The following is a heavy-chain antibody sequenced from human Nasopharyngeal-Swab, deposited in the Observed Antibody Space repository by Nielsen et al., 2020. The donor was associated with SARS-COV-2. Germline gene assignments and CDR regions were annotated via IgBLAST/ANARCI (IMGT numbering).Heavy chain of an antibody. Sequence: WIRQPPGKGLEWVAVISYGGSNKYYADSVKGRFTISRDNSKNTPYLQMNSLRAEDTAVYYCAKDLGVGYYDSSGYYSDAFDIWGQGTMVTVSS. J-gene: IGHJ3*02. V-gene: IGHV3-30*18. CDR3: AKDLGVGYYDSSGYYSDAFDI. CDR2: ISYGGSNK. D-gene: IGHD3-22*01.